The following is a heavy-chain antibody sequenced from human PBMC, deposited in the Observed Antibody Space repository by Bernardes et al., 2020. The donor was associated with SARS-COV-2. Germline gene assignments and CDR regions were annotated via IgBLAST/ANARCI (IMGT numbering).Heavy chain of an antibody. CDR1: VDSISSYY. CDR2: VYYTGRT. D-gene: IGHD3-3*02. J-gene: IGHJ6*02. V-gene: IGHV4-59*01. CDR3: ARLKGFCYSISCRDYYYALDV. Sequence: SETLSLTCTVSVDSISSYYWSWIRQAPGKGLEWIGYVYYTGRTNYNPSLRSRVTISLDTSKNQFSLKLTSVTAADTAVYYCARLKGFCYSISCRDYYYALDVWGQGATVTVSS.